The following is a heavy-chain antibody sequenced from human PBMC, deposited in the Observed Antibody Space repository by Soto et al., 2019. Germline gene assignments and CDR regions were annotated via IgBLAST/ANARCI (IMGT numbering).Heavy chain of an antibody. CDR3: ARVGGSRTTGFDY. D-gene: IGHD1-1*01. CDR1: GGSISSGGYY. V-gene: IGHV4-31*03. CDR2: IYYSGST. Sequence: PSETLSLTCTVSGGSISSGGYYWTWIRQHPGKGLEWIGYIYYSGSTYYNPSLKSRVTMSVDTSKIQFSLKLSSVTAADTAVYYCARVGGSRTTGFDYWGQGTLVTVSS. J-gene: IGHJ4*02.